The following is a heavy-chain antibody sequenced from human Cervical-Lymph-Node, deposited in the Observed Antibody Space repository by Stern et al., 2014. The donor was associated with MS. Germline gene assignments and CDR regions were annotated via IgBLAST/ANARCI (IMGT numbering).Heavy chain of an antibody. V-gene: IGHV3-21*01. CDR1: GFTFSTYS. D-gene: IGHD3-10*01. Sequence: EDQLVESGGGLVKPGGSLRLSCAASGFTFSTYSMNWVRQAPGKGLQWVSSISSRSTSISNAASVKCRFTISRDNAKNSLYLQMNSLRAEDTAVYYCARDRGESNDPEIDYWGQGTLVTVSS. CDR3: ARDRGESNDPEIDY. CDR2: ISSRSTSI. J-gene: IGHJ4*02.